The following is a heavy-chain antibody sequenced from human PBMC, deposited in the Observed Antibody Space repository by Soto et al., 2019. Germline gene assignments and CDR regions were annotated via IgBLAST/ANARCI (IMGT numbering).Heavy chain of an antibody. V-gene: IGHV3-23*01. Sequence: GGSLRLSCEASGFNFSSYGIHWVRQAPGKGLEWVSGIRGSDDSTYYADSVKGRFTISRDNSKNTLYLQMNSLRADDTAVYYCAKGYGDYIRDYFDYWGLGTLVTVSS. D-gene: IGHD4-17*01. CDR2: IRGSDDST. CDR1: GFNFSSYG. J-gene: IGHJ4*02. CDR3: AKGYGDYIRDYFDY.